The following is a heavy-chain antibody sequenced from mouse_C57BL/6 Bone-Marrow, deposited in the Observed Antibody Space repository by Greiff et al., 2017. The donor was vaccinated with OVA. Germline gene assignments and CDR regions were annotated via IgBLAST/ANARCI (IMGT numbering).Heavy chain of an antibody. D-gene: IGHD1-1*01. CDR3: ARQGYGSRKPWFAY. CDR1: GFTFSDYY. CDR2: ISNGGGST. Sequence: EVQLVESGGGLVQPGGSLKLSCAASGFTFSDYYMYWVRQTPEKRLEWVAYISNGGGSTYYPDTVKGRFTISRDNAKNTLYLQMSRLKSEDTAMYYCARQGYGSRKPWFAYWGQGTLVTVSA. J-gene: IGHJ3*01. V-gene: IGHV5-12*01.